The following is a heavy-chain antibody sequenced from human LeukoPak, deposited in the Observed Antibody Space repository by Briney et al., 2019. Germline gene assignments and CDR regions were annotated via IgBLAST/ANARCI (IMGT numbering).Heavy chain of an antibody. V-gene: IGHV3-48*04. J-gene: IGHJ6*02. CDR3: ARERIDSNTFMYGMDV. CDR1: GFTFSNYL. Sequence: GRSLRLSCAASGFTFSNYLMNWVRQAPGKGLEWVSYISSSSSTIYYADSVKGRFTISRDNAKNSLYLQMISLRAEDTAVYYCARERIDSNTFMYGMDVWGQGTTVTVSS. D-gene: IGHD2-15*01. CDR2: ISSSSSTI.